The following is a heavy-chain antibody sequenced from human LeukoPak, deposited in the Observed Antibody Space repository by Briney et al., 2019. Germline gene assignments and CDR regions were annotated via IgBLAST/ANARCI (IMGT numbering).Heavy chain of an antibody. Sequence: GGSLRLSCAASGFTSSSYSMNWVRQAPGRGLEWVSSISSSSSYIYYADSVKGRFTISRDNAKNSLYLQMNSLRAEDTAVYYCARDLTTVTDYYGMDVWGRGTTVTVSS. J-gene: IGHJ6*02. CDR2: ISSSSSYI. D-gene: IGHD4-17*01. CDR3: ARDLTTVTDYYGMDV. CDR1: GFTSSSYS. V-gene: IGHV3-21*01.